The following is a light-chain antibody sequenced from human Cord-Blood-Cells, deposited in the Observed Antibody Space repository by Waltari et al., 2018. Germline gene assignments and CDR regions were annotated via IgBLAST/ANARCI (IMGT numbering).Light chain of an antibody. Sequence: QSALTQPASVSGSPGQSITISCTGTSSDVGGYNSVSWYQQHPGKAPNLMIYDVSNRPSGVSNRFSGSKSGNPASLTISGLQAEDEADYYCSSYTSSSTRVFGGGTKLTVL. V-gene: IGLV2-14*01. J-gene: IGLJ2*01. CDR2: DVS. CDR1: SSDVGGYNS. CDR3: SSYTSSSTRV.